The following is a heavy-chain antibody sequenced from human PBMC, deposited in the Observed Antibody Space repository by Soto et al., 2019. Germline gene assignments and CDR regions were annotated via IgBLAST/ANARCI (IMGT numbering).Heavy chain of an antibody. CDR1: GGSISSYY. D-gene: IGHD3-16*02. CDR2: IYYSGST. CDR3: AGLQSMRLSGLDP. J-gene: IGHJ5*02. V-gene: IGHV4-59*06. Sequence: SETLSLTCTVSGGSISSYYWSWIRQPPGKGLEWIGCIYYSGSTYYNPSLKRRVTISVDTSKNQFSLKLSSVTAADTAVYYCAGLQSMRLSGLDPWGQGTLVTVSS.